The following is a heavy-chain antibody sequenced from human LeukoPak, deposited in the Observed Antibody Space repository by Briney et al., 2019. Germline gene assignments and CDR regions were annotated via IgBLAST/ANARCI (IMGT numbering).Heavy chain of an antibody. CDR3: ARVNYASGGYSSWFDP. Sequence: PSETLSLTRAVSGGSIGGYYWSWIRQPPGKGLEWIGYVSYSGNTKFNPSLKSRVTISIDTSKNQFSVILTSVTAADTAVYFCARVNYASGGYSSWFDPWGQGTLVTVSS. D-gene: IGHD3-10*01. CDR2: VSYSGNT. CDR1: GGSIGGYY. V-gene: IGHV4-59*08. J-gene: IGHJ5*02.